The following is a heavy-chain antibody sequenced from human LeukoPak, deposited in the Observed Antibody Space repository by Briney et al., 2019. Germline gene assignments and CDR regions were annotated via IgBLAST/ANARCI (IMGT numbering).Heavy chain of an antibody. CDR2: IGNTGRTI. Sequence: GGSLRLSCAAYGFTFSSYEMNWVRQAPGRGLEWVSYIGNTGRTIYYTDSVKGRFTISRDNAKNSLYLQMNSLRAEDTAIYYCVRGDRYFFDFWGRGTLVTVSS. CDR1: GFTFSSYE. J-gene: IGHJ4*02. CDR3: VRGDRYFFDF. V-gene: IGHV3-48*03.